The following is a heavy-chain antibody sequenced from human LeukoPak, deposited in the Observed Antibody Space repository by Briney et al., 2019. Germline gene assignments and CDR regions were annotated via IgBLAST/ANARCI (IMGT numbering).Heavy chain of an antibody. J-gene: IGHJ4*02. D-gene: IGHD1-20*01. CDR3: ARGVETRGISGXFDY. V-gene: IGHV1-69*05. CDR1: GGNFRTNA. Sequence: ASVKVSCKASGGNFRTNAISWVRQAPGQGLEWVGGIIPIFGRPHYAQKLQDRVTLTTDESTSTAYMELNSLRFEDTAVYYCARGVETRGISGXFDYWGQGTLVTVSS. CDR2: IIPIFGRP.